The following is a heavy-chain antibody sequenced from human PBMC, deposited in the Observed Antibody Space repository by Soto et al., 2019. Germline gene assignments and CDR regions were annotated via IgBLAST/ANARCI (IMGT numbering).Heavy chain of an antibody. V-gene: IGHV4-4*07. D-gene: IGHD2-2*01. Sequence: QVQLQGSGPRLVKPSETLSLTCTVSDGSISSFYWTWIRQPAGMGLEWIGRIQTSGSATYNPSLESRITLSIDTSKNQFSLNLRSVTAADTAVYYCARLRLPAALGAFDIWGQGAMVTVSS. J-gene: IGHJ3*02. CDR3: ARLRLPAALGAFDI. CDR1: DGSISSFY. CDR2: IQTSGSA.